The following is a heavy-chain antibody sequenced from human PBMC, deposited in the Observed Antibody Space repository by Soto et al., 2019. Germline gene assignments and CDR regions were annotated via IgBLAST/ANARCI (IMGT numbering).Heavy chain of an antibody. J-gene: IGHJ4*02. D-gene: IGHD1-1*01. CDR2: IYSSGSA. V-gene: IGHV4-4*07. Sequence: VRLQESGPGLVKPSETLSLTCSVSGDSINNYYCNWIRQPAGKGLEWIGRIYSSGSANYNPSLKTRGTMSVDTSTNQVSLKVTSVTAADTAVYFCARGGTRSADLPTYWGQGIQVIVSS. CDR1: GDSINNYY. CDR3: ARGGTRSADLPTY.